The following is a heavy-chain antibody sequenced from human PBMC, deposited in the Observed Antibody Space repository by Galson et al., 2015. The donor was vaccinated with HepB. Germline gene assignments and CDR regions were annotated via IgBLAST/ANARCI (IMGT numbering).Heavy chain of an antibody. CDR3: AKDYVVRFDY. V-gene: IGHV3-23*01. CDR2: ISNSGGST. CDR1: GFTFSSYA. J-gene: IGHJ4*02. D-gene: IGHD3-10*01. Sequence: LRLSCAASGFTFSSYAMTWVRQAPGKGLEWVSSISNSGGSTYYAASVKGRFTISRDNSKNTLSLQMNSLRAEDTAIYYCAKDYVVRFDYWGQGTLVTVSS.